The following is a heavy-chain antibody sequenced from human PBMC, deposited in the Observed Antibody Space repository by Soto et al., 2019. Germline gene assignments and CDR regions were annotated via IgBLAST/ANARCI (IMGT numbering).Heavy chain of an antibody. CDR1: GFTFSSYA. Sequence: GGSLRLSCAASGFTFSSYAMHWVRQAPGKGLEYVSAISSNGGSTYYANSVKGRFTISRDNSKNTLYLQMGSLRAEDMAVYYCARDRGIFTGYDVFDIWGKGTMVTVSS. D-gene: IGHD3-9*01. V-gene: IGHV3-64*01. J-gene: IGHJ3*02. CDR3: ARDRGIFTGYDVFDI. CDR2: ISSNGGST.